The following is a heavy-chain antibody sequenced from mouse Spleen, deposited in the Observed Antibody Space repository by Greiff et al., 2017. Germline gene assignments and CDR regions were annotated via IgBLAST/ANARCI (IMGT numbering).Heavy chain of an antibody. J-gene: IGHJ1*03. V-gene: IGHV1-76*01. Sequence: QVQLQQSGAELVRPGASVKLSCKASGYTFTDYYINWVKQRPGQGLEWIARIYPGSGNTYYNEKFKGKATLTAEKSSSTAYMQLSSLTSEDSAVYFCASSREVGDWYFDVWGTGTTVTVSS. CDR3: ASSREVGDWYFDV. CDR1: GYTFTDYY. D-gene: IGHD3-1*01. CDR2: IYPGSGNT.